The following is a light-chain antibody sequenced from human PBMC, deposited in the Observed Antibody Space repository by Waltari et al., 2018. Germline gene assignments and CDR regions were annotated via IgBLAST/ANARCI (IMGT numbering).Light chain of an antibody. CDR3: SIYMGSGIWV. V-gene: IGLV8-61*01. J-gene: IGLJ3*02. CDR2: KAN. CDR1: SGSDSSTSY. Sequence: QTVVTQEPSLSVSPGGTVTLTCALSSGSDSSTSYATWYQQTPGQAHRMLVYKANSGSAGVPDRFSGTILGNKAALTITGAQPDDESDYSCSIYMGSGIWVFGGGTKLTVL.